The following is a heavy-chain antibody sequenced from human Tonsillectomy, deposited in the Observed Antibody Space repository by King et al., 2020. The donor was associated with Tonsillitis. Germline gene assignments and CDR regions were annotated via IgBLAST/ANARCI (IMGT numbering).Heavy chain of an antibody. V-gene: IGHV4-30-4*01. Sequence: VQLQESGPGLVQPSQTLSLTCTVSCGSISSGDYYWGLVRQPPGKGLEWIGYIYYSGRTHYKPSLKSRVTISVDTSKNQFSLKLTSVTAADTAMYFCARMTYYYGSGSYEKKNGFDLWGQGTMVTVSS. CDR2: IYYSGRT. CDR3: ARMTYYYGSGSYEKKNGFDL. J-gene: IGHJ3*01. CDR1: CGSISSGDYY. D-gene: IGHD3-10*01.